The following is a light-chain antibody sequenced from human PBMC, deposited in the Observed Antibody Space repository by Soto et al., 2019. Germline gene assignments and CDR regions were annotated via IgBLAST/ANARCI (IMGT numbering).Light chain of an antibody. CDR3: AAWDDNLNGPL. Sequence: QSALTQPPSLSGTPGQRVTISCSGSNSNIGRYSVNWYQHFPGTAPKILIYSVDERPSGVPDRFSGSKSGTSASLAISGLQSEDEAEYYCAAWDDNLNGPLFGGGTKLTVL. J-gene: IGLJ3*02. CDR1: NSNIGRYS. V-gene: IGLV1-44*01. CDR2: SVD.